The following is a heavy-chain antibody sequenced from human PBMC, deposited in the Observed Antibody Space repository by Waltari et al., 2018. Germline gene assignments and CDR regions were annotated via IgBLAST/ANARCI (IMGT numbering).Heavy chain of an antibody. Sequence: QLQLQESGPGLVKPSETLSLTCTVSGGSISSSSYYWGWIRQPPGKGLEWMGCIYYSGGTYDNPSLKIGFTISVDPSKNQFALMLGSVTAADTAVYYCARHDGSGSYRRDAFDIWGQGTMVTVSS. CDR2: IYYSGGT. V-gene: IGHV4-39*01. CDR1: GGSISSSSYY. J-gene: IGHJ3*02. CDR3: ARHDGSGSYRRDAFDI. D-gene: IGHD3-10*01.